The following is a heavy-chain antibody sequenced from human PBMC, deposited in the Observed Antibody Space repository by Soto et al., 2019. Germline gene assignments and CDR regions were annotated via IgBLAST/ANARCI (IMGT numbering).Heavy chain of an antibody. D-gene: IGHD1-26*01. V-gene: IGHV4-59*08. CDR2: IYYSGST. CDR3: ARHVEWELLAVGDYYYGMDV. Sequence: SETLSLTWTVSDGSISSYDLSWIRQPPGKGLEWIGYIYYSGSTNYNPSLKSRVTISVDTSKNQFSLKLSSVTAADTAVYYCARHVEWELLAVGDYYYGMDVWGQGTTVTVSS. CDR1: DGSISSYD. J-gene: IGHJ6*02.